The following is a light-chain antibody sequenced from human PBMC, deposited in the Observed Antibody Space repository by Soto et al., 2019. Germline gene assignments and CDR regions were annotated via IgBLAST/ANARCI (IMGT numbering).Light chain of an antibody. J-gene: IGKJ4*01. CDR1: QGVSSGS. Sequence: EIVLTQSPGSLSLSPGEKATLSCRASQGVSSGSLAWYQQKPGQAPRLLIYGASSRATGIPDRFSGSGSGADFTLTITRLEPEDFAVYYCQQYRSSPPLTFGGGTKVEIK. CDR2: GAS. V-gene: IGKV3-20*01. CDR3: QQYRSSPPLT.